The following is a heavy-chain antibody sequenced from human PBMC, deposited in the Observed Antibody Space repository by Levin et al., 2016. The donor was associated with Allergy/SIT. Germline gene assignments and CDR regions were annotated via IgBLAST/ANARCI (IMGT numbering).Heavy chain of an antibody. CDR2: IKPDSTEE. V-gene: IGHV3-7*03. D-gene: IGHD3-10*01. CDR1: GFTFSTYW. J-gene: IGHJ4*02. Sequence: GESLKISCAASGFTFSTYWMYWVRQAPGKGLEWVANIKPDSTEEFYVDSVKGRFTISRDNAENSLYLQMNSLRVEDTAVYYCASGDNFDYWGQGTLVTVSS. CDR3: ASGDNFDY.